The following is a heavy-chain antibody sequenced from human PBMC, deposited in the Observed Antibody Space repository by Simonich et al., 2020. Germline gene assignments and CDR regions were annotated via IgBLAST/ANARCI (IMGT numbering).Heavy chain of an antibody. CDR1: GFTFSRYS. V-gene: IGHV3-30*07. Sequence: VQLVESGGCLVQPGGSLSLSCAASGFTFSRYSMHWVRQAPGKGLGWGEIISYDGNKKYYAAAVKGRFTISRDNSKTTLYLQMNSLRADDTAVYYCAREELGPFDYWGQGTLVTVSS. D-gene: IGHD7-27*01. J-gene: IGHJ4*02. CDR2: ISYDGNKK. CDR3: AREELGPFDY.